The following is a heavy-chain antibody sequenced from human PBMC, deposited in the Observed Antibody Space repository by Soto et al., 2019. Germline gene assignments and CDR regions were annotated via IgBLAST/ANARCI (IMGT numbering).Heavy chain of an antibody. V-gene: IGHV3-30*04. CDR2: IAYDGRNK. Sequence: QVQLVESGGGVVQPGRSLRLSCAASGFTFSSYAMHWVRQAPGKGMEWVAVIAYDGRNKYYADSVKGRFTISRDNSKNTLYLQMNSLRTEDTAVYYCARELERVFDYWGQGTLVPVSS. CDR1: GFTFSSYA. D-gene: IGHD1-1*01. J-gene: IGHJ4*02. CDR3: ARELERVFDY.